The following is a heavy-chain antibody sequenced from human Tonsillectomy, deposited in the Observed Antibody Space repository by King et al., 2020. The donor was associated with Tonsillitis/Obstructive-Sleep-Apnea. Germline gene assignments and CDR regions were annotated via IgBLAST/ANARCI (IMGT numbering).Heavy chain of an antibody. V-gene: IGHV5-51*01. J-gene: IGHJ4*02. Sequence: QLLQSGAEVKKPGESLKISCKGSGYSFTSYWIGWVRQIPGKGLEWMGIIYPGDSDTRYSPSFQGQVTISAAKTIITASLQWSCLKASDTAMYYCARQDCTNGVCQPFDYWGQGTLVTVSS. D-gene: IGHD2-8*01. CDR1: GYSFTSYW. CDR3: ARQDCTNGVCQPFDY. CDR2: IYPGDSDT.